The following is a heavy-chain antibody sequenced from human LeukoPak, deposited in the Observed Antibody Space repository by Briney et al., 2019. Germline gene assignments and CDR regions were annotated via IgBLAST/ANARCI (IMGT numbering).Heavy chain of an antibody. CDR1: GDSLSPYL. CDR3: ARNRGWYVYDF. CDR2: IHTSGST. J-gene: IGHJ4*02. V-gene: IGHV4-4*09. Sequence: SETLSLTCAVSGDSLSPYLWSWIRQPPGKGLEWIGYIHTSGSTNYDPSLKSRVTMSADTSKNHFSLYLSSVTAADTAIYYCARNRGWYVYDFWGQGTLVTVSS. D-gene: IGHD6-19*01.